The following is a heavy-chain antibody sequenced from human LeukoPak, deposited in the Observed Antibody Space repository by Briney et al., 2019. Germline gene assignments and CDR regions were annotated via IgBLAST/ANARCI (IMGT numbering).Heavy chain of an antibody. CDR1: GGSISTYY. D-gene: IGHD1-14*01. Sequence: SETLSLTCTVSGGSISTYYWSWIRQPPGKGLEWIGYIYYTGSTSYNPSLKSRVTMSLDASKNQFSLKLSSVTAADTAVYYCAGLIRPGWFDPWGQGTLVTVSS. J-gene: IGHJ5*02. CDR3: AGLIRPGWFDP. CDR2: IYYTGST. V-gene: IGHV4-59*08.